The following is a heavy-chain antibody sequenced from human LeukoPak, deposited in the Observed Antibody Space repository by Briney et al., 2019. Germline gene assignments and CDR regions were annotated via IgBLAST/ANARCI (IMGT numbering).Heavy chain of an antibody. CDR3: AGGWNGYYDSSGYYGY. J-gene: IGHJ4*02. V-gene: IGHV3-7*03. D-gene: IGHD3-22*01. CDR2: IKQDGSEK. Sequence: PGGSLRLSCAASGFTFSSYWMSWVRQAPGKGLEWVANIKQDGSEKYYVDSVKGRFTISRDNAKNSLYLQMNSLRAEDTAVYYCAGGWNGYYDSSGYYGYWGQGTLITVSS. CDR1: GFTFSSYW.